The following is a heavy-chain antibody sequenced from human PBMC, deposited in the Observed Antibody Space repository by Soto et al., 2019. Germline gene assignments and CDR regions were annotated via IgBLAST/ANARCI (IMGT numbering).Heavy chain of an antibody. CDR1: GGSFSGSV. CDR2: IIPMFGTA. Sequence: SVKLSCTSSGGSFSGSVISWVRQAPGQFLEWMGGIIPMFGTANYEQRFQGRLTINADERTNTAYMELSTLRSEDSAVYYCATSSRKHCRGDTCFENWFDPWGQGTRVTVSS. D-gene: IGHD2-21*02. V-gene: IGHV1-69*13. CDR3: ATSSRKHCRGDTCFENWFDP. J-gene: IGHJ5*02.